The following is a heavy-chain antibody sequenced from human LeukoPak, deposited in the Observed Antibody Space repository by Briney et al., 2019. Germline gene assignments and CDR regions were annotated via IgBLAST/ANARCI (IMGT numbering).Heavy chain of an antibody. CDR1: GYSISSGYY. Sequence: SETLSLTCTVSGYSISSGYYWGWIRQPPGKGLEWIGSIYHSGSTYYNPSLKSRVTISVDTSKNQFSLELSSVTAADTAVYYCARGPVPAAIYNWFDPWGQGTLVTVSS. CDR2: IYHSGST. V-gene: IGHV4-38-2*02. CDR3: ARGPVPAAIYNWFDP. D-gene: IGHD2-2*01. J-gene: IGHJ5*02.